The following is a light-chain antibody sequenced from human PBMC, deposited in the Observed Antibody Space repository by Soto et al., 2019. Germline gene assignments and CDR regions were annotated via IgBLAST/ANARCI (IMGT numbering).Light chain of an antibody. J-gene: IGKJ1*01. V-gene: IGKV3-20*01. CDR1: QSVSSN. CDR3: QQYGSSPRT. CDR2: GAS. Sequence: EIVMTQSPATLSVSPGERATLSCRASQSVSSNLAWYQQKPGQAPRLLIYGASTRATGIPDRFSGSESGTDFTLTISRLEPEDFVVYYCQQYGSSPRTFGQGTKVDIK.